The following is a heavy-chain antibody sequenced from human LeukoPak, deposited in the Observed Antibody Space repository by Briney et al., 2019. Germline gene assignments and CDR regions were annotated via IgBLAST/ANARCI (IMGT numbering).Heavy chain of an antibody. J-gene: IGHJ4*02. D-gene: IGHD2-2*01. CDR3: ASSYAYPNSFDY. V-gene: IGHV1-69*05. Sequence: SVKVSCKASRGTFSSYAISWVRQAPGQGLEWIGRIIPIFGTANYAQKFQGRVTFTTDESTSTAYMELSSLRSEDTAVYYCASSYAYPNSFDYWGQGTLVTVSS. CDR1: RGTFSSYA. CDR2: IIPIFGTA.